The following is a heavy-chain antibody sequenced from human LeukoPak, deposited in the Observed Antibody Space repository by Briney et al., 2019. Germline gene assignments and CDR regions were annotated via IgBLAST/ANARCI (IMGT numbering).Heavy chain of an antibody. Sequence: SETLSLTCTVSGASVSSYYWSWIRQPPGKGPERIGYFSYSGSTNYNPSLKSRVTISVDTSKNQFSLNLSSVTAADTAVYYCARGPLDSGYTYFDYWGQGTLVSVAS. CDR3: ARGPLDSGYTYFDY. CDR1: GASVSSYY. D-gene: IGHD5-12*01. V-gene: IGHV4-59*02. CDR2: FSYSGST. J-gene: IGHJ4*02.